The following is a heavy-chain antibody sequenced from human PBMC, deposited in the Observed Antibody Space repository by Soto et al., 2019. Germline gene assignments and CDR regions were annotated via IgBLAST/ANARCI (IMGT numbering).Heavy chain of an antibody. D-gene: IGHD3-3*01. CDR3: ATRDVLSGYYTVYFDY. CDR1: GYTLTELS. J-gene: IGHJ4*02. Sequence: ASVKVSCKVSGYTLTELSMHWVRQAPGKGLEWMGGFDPEDGETIYAQKFQGRVTMTEDTSTDTAYMELSSLRSEDTAVYYCATRDVLSGYYTVYFDYWGQGTRVTVSS. V-gene: IGHV1-24*01. CDR2: FDPEDGET.